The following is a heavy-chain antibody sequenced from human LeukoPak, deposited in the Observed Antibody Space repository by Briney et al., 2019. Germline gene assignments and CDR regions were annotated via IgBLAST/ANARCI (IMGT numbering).Heavy chain of an antibody. CDR1: GGSFSGYY. J-gene: IGHJ5*02. V-gene: IGHV4-34*01. CDR2: INHSGST. Sequence: SETLSLTCAVYGGSFSGYYWSWIRQPPGKGLEWIGEINHSGSTNYNPSLESRVTISVDTSKNQFSLKLSSVTAADTAVYYCARGTHYSSSDNWFDPWGQGTLVTVSS. D-gene: IGHD6-6*01. CDR3: ARGTHYSSSDNWFDP.